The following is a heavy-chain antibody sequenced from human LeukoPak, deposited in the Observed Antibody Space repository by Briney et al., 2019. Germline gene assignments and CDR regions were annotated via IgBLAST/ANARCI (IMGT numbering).Heavy chain of an antibody. V-gene: IGHV3-64*01. Sequence: GGSLRLSCAASGFTFSSYAMHWVRQAPGKGLEYVSAISSNGGSTYYANSVKGRFTISRDNSKNALYLQMGSLRAEDMAVYYCARGGGIYGSGTHWYFDLWGRGTLVTVSS. D-gene: IGHD3-10*01. CDR3: ARGGGIYGSGTHWYFDL. CDR1: GFTFSSYA. J-gene: IGHJ2*01. CDR2: ISSNGGST.